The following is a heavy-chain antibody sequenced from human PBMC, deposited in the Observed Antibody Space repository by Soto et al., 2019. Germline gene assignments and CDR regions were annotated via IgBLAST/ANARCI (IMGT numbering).Heavy chain of an antibody. Sequence: GESLKISCAASGFTFSSYGMHWVRQAPGKGLEWVAVIWYDGSNKYYADSVKGRFTISRDNSKNTLYLQMNSMRAEDTAVYYCAKPFFSFVLFYKYLGYYNYYYGMDVWGQGTTVTVSS. D-gene: IGHD3-10*01. CDR3: AKPFFSFVLFYKYLGYYNYYYGMDV. J-gene: IGHJ6*02. V-gene: IGHV3-33*06. CDR2: IWYDGSNK. CDR1: GFTFSSYG.